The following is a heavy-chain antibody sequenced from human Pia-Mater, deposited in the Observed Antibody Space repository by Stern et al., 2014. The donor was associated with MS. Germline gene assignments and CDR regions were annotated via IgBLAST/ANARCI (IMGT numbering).Heavy chain of an antibody. D-gene: IGHD4-17*01. CDR2: IYYSGST. J-gene: IGHJ4*02. V-gene: IGHV4-31*03. CDR3: ARAPDYGAYVDY. Sequence: QLQLQESGPGLVKPSQTLSLTCTVSGGSISSGGYYWSWLRQHPGKGLEWIGIIYYSGSTYYNPSLKSRVTISVDTSKNQFSLKLSSVTAADTAVYYCARAPDYGAYVDYWGQGTLVTVSS. CDR1: GGSISSGGYY.